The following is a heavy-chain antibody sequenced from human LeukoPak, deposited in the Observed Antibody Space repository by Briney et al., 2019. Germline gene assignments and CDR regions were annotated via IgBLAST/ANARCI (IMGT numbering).Heavy chain of an antibody. V-gene: IGHV1-69*04. CDR2: IIPILGIA. CDR1: GGIFIRYA. CDR3: ASTFEVPAAKDIYYYYGMDI. J-gene: IGHJ6*02. D-gene: IGHD2-2*01. Sequence: SVTVSCKASGGIFIRYAISWLGQAPGQGVEGMGRIIPILGIANYAQKFQGRVTITADKSTSTAYMELSSLRSEDTAVYYCASTFEVPAAKDIYYYYGMDIWGQGTTVTVSS.